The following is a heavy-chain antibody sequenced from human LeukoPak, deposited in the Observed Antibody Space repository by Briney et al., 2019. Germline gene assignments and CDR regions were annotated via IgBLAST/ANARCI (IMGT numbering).Heavy chain of an antibody. CDR2: IYTSGST. D-gene: IGHD3-16*01. CDR3: ARDGDKRGGASDAFDI. Sequence: SETLSLTCTVSGGSISSYYWSWIRQPAGKGLEWIGRIYTSGSTNYNPSLKSRVTMSVDTSKNQFSLKLSSVTAADTAVYYYARDGDKRGGASDAFDIWGQGTMVTVSS. J-gene: IGHJ3*02. V-gene: IGHV4-4*07. CDR1: GGSISSYY.